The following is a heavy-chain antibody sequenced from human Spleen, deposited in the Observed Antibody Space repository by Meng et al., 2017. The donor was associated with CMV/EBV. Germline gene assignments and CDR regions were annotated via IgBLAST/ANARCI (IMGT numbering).Heavy chain of an antibody. Sequence: CTVSGGSISSSSSDWGWIRQPPGKGLEWIGSIYYSGSTYYNPSLKSRVTISVDTSKNRFSLRLSSVTAADTAVYYCARDSGGGSYNYWGQGTLVTVSS. J-gene: IGHJ4*02. V-gene: IGHV4-39*07. CDR1: GGSISSSSSD. CDR3: ARDSGGGSYNY. CDR2: IYYSGST. D-gene: IGHD1-26*01.